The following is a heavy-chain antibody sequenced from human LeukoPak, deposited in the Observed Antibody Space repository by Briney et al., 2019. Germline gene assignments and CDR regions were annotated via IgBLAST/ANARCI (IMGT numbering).Heavy chain of an antibody. CDR2: IIPIFATA. Sequence: VASVKVSCKASGDTFSSYSLSWVRQAPGQGLEWMGGIIPIFATANYAQKFQGRVTITADESTSTAYTELSSLTFEDTAIYYCARDGDTALVTSWFDTWGQGTLVTVSS. CDR1: GDTFSSYS. V-gene: IGHV1-69*13. CDR3: ARDGDTALVTSWFDT. D-gene: IGHD2-2*01. J-gene: IGHJ5*02.